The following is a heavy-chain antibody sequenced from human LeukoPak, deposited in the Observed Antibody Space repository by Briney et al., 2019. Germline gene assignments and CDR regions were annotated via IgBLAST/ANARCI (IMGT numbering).Heavy chain of an antibody. J-gene: IGHJ4*02. CDR3: ARDRPIAY. Sequence: PGGSLRLSCAASGFTFSSYWMHWVRQAPGKGLVWVSRISSDGSTTNYADSVKGRFTISRDNAKNTLYLQLDSLRADDTALYYCARDRPIAYWGQGTLVTVSS. V-gene: IGHV3-74*01. CDR1: GFTFSSYW. CDR2: ISSDGSTT.